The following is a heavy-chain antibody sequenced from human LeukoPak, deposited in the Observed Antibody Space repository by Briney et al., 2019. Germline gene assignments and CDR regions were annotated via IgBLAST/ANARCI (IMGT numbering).Heavy chain of an antibody. V-gene: IGHV1-2*02. J-gene: IGHJ4*02. CDR3: ARSWELLRELDY. CDR1: GYTFTSYY. Sequence: ASVKVSCKASGYTFTSYYMHWVRQAPGQGLEWMGWINPNSGGTNYAQKFQGRVTMTRDTSISTAYMELSRLRSDDTAVYYCARSWELLRELDYWGQGTLVTVSS. D-gene: IGHD1-26*01. CDR2: INPNSGGT.